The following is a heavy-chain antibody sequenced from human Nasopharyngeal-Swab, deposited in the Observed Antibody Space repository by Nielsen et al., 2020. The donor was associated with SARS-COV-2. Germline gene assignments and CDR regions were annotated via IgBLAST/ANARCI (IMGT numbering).Heavy chain of an antibody. CDR1: GGTFSSYA. Sequence: SVKVSCKASGGTFSSYAISWVRQAPGQGLEWMGGIIPIFGTANYAQKFQGRVTITADKSTSTAYMGLSSLRSEDTAVYYCARVKGLRFLEWLPLKGFTGWFDPWGQGTLVTVSS. V-gene: IGHV1-69*06. J-gene: IGHJ5*02. CDR3: ARVKGLRFLEWLPLKGFTGWFDP. CDR2: IIPIFGTA. D-gene: IGHD3-3*01.